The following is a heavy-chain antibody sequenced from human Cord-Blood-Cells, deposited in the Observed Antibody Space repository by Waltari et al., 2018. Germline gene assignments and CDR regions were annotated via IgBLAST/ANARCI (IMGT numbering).Heavy chain of an antibody. Sequence: QVQLVESGGGVVQPGGSLRLSCAASGFTFSSYGMHWVRQAPGKGLEWVAFIRYDGSNKYYADSVKGRFTISGDNSKNTLYLQMNSLRAEDTAVYYCAKAMGGGFDYWGQGTLVTVSS. CDR2: IRYDGSNK. V-gene: IGHV3-30*02. D-gene: IGHD2-8*01. J-gene: IGHJ4*02. CDR3: AKAMGGGFDY. CDR1: GFTFSSYG.